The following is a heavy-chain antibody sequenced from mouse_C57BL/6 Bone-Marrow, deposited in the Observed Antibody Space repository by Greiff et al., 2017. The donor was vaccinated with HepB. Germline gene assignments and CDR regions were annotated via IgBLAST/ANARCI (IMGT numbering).Heavy chain of an antibody. CDR3: ARGDYDGEVRFAY. V-gene: IGHV1-22*01. D-gene: IGHD2-4*01. CDR2: INPNNGGT. CDR1: GYTFTDYN. J-gene: IGHJ3*01. Sequence: EVQLQQSGPELVKPGASVKMSCKASGYTFTDYNMHWVKQSHGKSLEWIGYINPNNGGTSYNQKFKGKATLTVNKSSSTAYMELRSLTSEDSAVYYCARGDYDGEVRFAYWGQGTLVTVSA.